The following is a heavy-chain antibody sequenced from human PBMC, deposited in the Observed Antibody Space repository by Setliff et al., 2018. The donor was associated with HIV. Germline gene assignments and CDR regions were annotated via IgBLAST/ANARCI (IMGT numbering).Heavy chain of an antibody. Sequence: SVKVSCKASGGTFSSYAISWVRQAPGQGLEWMGRIIPIFGTANYAQKFQGRVTVTADKSTSTAYMELSSLRSEDTAVYYCARRAAGGSSPNDYMDVWGKGTTVTVSS. CDR1: GGTFSSYA. J-gene: IGHJ6*03. D-gene: IGHD6-6*01. CDR2: IIPIFGTA. V-gene: IGHV1-69*06. CDR3: ARRAAGGSSPNDYMDV.